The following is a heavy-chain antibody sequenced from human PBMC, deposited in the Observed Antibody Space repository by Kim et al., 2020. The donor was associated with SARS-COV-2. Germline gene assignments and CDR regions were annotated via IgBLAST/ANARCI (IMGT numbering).Heavy chain of an antibody. CDR1: GFTFSNYA. J-gene: IGHJ3*01. Sequence: GGSLRLSCAASGFTFSNYAMGWVRQAPGEGLEWVSSIRDSGVNTHYADSVKGRFTISRDSSKNALFLQMNALRVEDTAMYYCARATGAIDPFDVWGEGT. V-gene: IGHV3-23*01. D-gene: IGHD1-26*01. CDR2: IRDSGVNT. CDR3: ARATGAIDPFDV.